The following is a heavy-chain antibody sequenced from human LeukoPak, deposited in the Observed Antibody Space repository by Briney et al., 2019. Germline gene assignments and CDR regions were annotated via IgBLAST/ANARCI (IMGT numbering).Heavy chain of an antibody. CDR2: IYYSGST. CDR3: ASTGSSSSSSYYFNY. J-gene: IGHJ4*02. V-gene: IGHV4-39*01. CDR1: GGSISSSSYY. Sequence: AETLSLTCTVSGGSISSSSYYWGWIRQPPGKGLEWIGSIYYSGSTYYNASLKSRHTISVDTSKNQFSLNLSSVTAADTADYYCASTGSSSSSSYYFNYWGQRPLLTVSS. D-gene: IGHD6-6*01.